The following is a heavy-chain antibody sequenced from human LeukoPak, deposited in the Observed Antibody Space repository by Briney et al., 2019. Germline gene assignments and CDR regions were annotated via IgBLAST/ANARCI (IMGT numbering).Heavy chain of an antibody. J-gene: IGHJ6*02. D-gene: IGHD5-12*01. CDR3: ARDVIVATGVYYYYGMDV. Sequence: GGSLRLSCAASGFTFSSYWMHWVRQAPGKGLVWVSRINSDGSSTSYADSVKGRFTISRDNAKNTLYLQMNSLRAEDTAVYYCARDVIVATGVYYYYGMDVWGQGTTVTVSS. CDR2: INSDGSST. CDR1: GFTFSSYW. V-gene: IGHV3-74*01.